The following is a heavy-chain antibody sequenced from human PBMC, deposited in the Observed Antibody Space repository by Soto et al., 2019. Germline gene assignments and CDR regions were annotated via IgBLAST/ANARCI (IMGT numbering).Heavy chain of an antibody. V-gene: IGHV3-7*03. CDR2: INQDVSER. Sequence: ALRLSCAASGFTFSVQWMSWVRQAPGKGLEWVATINQDVSERYYVDSVKGRFSISRDNAKNPLYLQMNSLRAEDTAVYYCTTEEWYYFPSWGQGTLVTVSS. J-gene: IGHJ4*02. CDR1: GFTFSVQW. CDR3: TTEEWYYFPS. D-gene: IGHD3-3*01.